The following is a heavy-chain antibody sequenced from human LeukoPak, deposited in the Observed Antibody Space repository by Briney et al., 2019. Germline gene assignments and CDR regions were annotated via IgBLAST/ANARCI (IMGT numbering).Heavy chain of an antibody. Sequence: GGSLRLSCAASGFTFSDHYMDWVRQAPGKVLEWVGRTRNKANSYTTEYAASVKGRFTISRDDSKNSLYLQMNSLKTEDTAVYYCARVSRDSGYDYAFDYWGQGTLVTVSS. J-gene: IGHJ4*02. D-gene: IGHD5-12*01. CDR2: TRNKANSYTT. V-gene: IGHV3-72*01. CDR1: GFTFSDHY. CDR3: ARVSRDSGYDYAFDY.